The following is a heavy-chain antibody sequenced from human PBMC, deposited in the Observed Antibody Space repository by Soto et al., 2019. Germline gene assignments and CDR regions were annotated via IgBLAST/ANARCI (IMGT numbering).Heavy chain of an antibody. CDR3: ARAYYVYYYGMDV. CDR2: IIPILGIA. J-gene: IGHJ6*02. V-gene: IGHV1-69*02. Sequence: QVQLVQSGAEVKKPGSSVKVSCKASGGTFSSYTISWVRQAPGQGLEWMGRIIPILGIANYAQKFQGRVTITADKSTSTAYMELSSLRSEDTAVYYCARAYYVYYYGMDVWGQGTTVTVSS. CDR1: GGTFSSYT. D-gene: IGHD3-10*01.